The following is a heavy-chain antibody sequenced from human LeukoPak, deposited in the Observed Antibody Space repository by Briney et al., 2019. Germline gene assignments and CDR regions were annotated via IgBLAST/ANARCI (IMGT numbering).Heavy chain of an antibody. D-gene: IGHD5-12*01. Sequence: SETLSLTCTVSGGSISSYYWSWIRQPPGKGLEWIGYIHYSGSTHYNPSLKSRVTISVDTSKNQFSLKLSSVTAADTAVYYCARPLSGGYSGYDFNYWGQGTLVTVSS. J-gene: IGHJ4*02. CDR1: GGSISSYY. CDR3: ARPLSGGYSGYDFNY. CDR2: IHYSGST. V-gene: IGHV4-59*08.